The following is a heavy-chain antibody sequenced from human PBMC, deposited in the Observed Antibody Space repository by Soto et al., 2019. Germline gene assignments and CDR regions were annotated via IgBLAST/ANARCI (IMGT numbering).Heavy chain of an antibody. D-gene: IGHD1-26*01. CDR3: ASSVEVQWEIPRFDY. CDR1: GFTFSDYY. CDR2: ISSSSSYT. Sequence: QVQLVQSGGGLVKPGGSLRLSCAASGFTFSDYYMSWIRQAPGKGLEWVSYISSSSSYTNYADSVKGRFTISRDNAKNSLYLQMNSLRAEDTAVYYCASSVEVQWEIPRFDYWGQGTLVTVSS. J-gene: IGHJ4*02. V-gene: IGHV3-11*05.